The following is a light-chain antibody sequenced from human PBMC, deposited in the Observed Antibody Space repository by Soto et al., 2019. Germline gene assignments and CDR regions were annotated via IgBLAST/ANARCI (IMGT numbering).Light chain of an antibody. CDR2: GAS. J-gene: IGKJ1*01. V-gene: IGKV3D-15*01. CDR3: QQYHNWPPWT. CDR1: QSVYTN. Sequence: EIVMTQSPATLSVSPGEGATLFCRASQSVYTNIAWYQQKPGQAPRLLIYGASTRATGIPARFSGSVSGTQFTLTISSLQSGDFAVYYCQQYHNWPPWTFGPGTKVEI.